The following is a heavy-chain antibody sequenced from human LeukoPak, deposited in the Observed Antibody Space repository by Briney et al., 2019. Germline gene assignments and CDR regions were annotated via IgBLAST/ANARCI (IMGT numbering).Heavy chain of an antibody. V-gene: IGHV3-74*01. D-gene: IGHD1/OR15-1a*01. Sequence: GGSLRLSCSASGLTLSGYWMHWVRQIPGKGLVWVSRIDSDGSGTSYAGSVKGRFTISRDDVKNMLYLQMNSLRVEDTGLYYCSTVEHFWGQGTLVTVSS. CDR2: IDSDGSGT. CDR3: STVEHF. CDR1: GLTLSGYW. J-gene: IGHJ4*02.